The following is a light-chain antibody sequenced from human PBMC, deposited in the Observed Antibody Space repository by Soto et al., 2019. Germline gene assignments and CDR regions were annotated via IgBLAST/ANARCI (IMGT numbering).Light chain of an antibody. CDR1: QSVSSN. CDR3: QQYNNWPPYT. CDR2: GAS. Sequence: EIVMTQSPATLSVSPGERATLSCRASQSVSSNLAWYQQKPGHAPRLLIYGASTSATGIPARFSGSGSGTEFTLTISSLQSEDFAVYYCQQYNNWPPYTFGQGTKLEIK. J-gene: IGKJ2*01. V-gene: IGKV3-15*01.